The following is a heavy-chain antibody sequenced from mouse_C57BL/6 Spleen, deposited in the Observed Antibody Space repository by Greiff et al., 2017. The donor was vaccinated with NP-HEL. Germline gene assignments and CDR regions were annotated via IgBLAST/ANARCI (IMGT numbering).Heavy chain of an antibody. D-gene: IGHD4-1*01. CDR1: GYSFTSYY. CDR2: IYPGSGNT. CDR3: ARDGTSYFDY. J-gene: IGHJ2*01. V-gene: IGHV1-66*01. Sequence: VQLKESGPELVKPGASVKISCKASGYSFTSYYIHWVKQRPGQGLEWIGWIYPGSGNTKYNEKFKGKATLTADTSSSTAYMQLSSLTSEDSAVYYCARDGTSYFDYWGQGTTLTVSS.